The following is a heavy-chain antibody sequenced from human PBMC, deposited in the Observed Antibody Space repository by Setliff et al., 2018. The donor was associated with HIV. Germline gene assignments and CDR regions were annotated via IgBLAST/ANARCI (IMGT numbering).Heavy chain of an antibody. CDR1: GGSINRSY. V-gene: IGHV4-59*01. CDR3: ARAYYDHLWASYRFDY. CDR2: VYHTGNS. Sequence: SETLSLTCTVSGGSINRSYWSWIRQSPGKGLEWLGNVYHTGNSHYNPSLKSRVTMSVDTSTSQLSLRLTSMTAADTAVYYCARAYYDHLWASYRFDYWGQGTLVTVSS. D-gene: IGHD3-16*02. J-gene: IGHJ4*02.